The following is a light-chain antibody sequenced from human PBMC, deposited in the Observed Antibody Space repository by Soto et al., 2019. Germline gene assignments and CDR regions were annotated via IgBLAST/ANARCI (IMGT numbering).Light chain of an antibody. CDR1: QSIDNNH. V-gene: IGKV3-20*01. CDR3: QQYGSSGT. J-gene: IGKJ1*01. Sequence: EIVLTQSPGTLSLSPGARAPLSCRASQSIDNNHLAWSQHKPGQAPRLLIHATSNRATGIPDRFSGSGSGTDFTLTISRLEPEAFAVYYCQQYGSSGTFGQGTKVDIK. CDR2: ATS.